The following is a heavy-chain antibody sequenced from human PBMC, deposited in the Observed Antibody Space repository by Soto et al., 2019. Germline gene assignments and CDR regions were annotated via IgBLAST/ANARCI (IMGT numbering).Heavy chain of an antibody. CDR3: VRDFITMAAIQ. J-gene: IGHJ4*02. CDR1: AFTFSDYY. V-gene: IGHV3-74*01. D-gene: IGHD2-2*02. CDR2: ISGDGGRT. Sequence: EVQLVESGGDLVQPGGSLRLSCAASAFTFSDYYMHWVRQGPGKGPVWVSAISGDGGRTYYAGSVRGRFTISRDNAKSTVYLQMNSLRADDTAVYYCVRDFITMAAIQRGQGTLVTVSS.